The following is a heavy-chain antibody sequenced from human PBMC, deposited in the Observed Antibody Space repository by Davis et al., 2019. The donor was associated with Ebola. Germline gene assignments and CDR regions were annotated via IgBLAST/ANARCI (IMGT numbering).Heavy chain of an antibody. J-gene: IGHJ6*03. CDR2: ISGSGGNT. CDR1: GFTFSRNA. CDR3: ARDYSDDLYYYYYMDV. D-gene: IGHD4-11*01. Sequence: GESLKISCVASGFTFSRNAMNWVRQAPGKGLEWVSGISGSGGNTYYADSVKGRFTIYRDNAKNSVYLQMNSLRAEDTAAYYCARDYSDDLYYYYYMDVWGKGTTVTVSS. V-gene: IGHV3-23*01.